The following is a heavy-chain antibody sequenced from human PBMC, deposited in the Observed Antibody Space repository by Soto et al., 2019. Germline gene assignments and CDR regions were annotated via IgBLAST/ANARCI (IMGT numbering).Heavy chain of an antibody. CDR1: EFTFDKYY. D-gene: IGHD1-20*01. V-gene: IGHV3-7*01. CDR2: IKPDGSEQ. J-gene: IGHJ6*02. CDR3: ARGNWNYYYGFDV. Sequence: GGSLRLSCAASEFTFDKYYMTWVRQAPGKGPGWVANIKPDGSEQYYVDSVKGRFTISRDNANNSLYLQMNSLRAEDTAVYFCARGNWNYYYGFDVWGQGTTVTVSS.